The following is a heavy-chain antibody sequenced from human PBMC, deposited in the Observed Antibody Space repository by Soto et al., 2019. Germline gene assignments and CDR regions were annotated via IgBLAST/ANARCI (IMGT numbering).Heavy chain of an antibody. V-gene: IGHV4-61*01. D-gene: IGHD6-6*01. CDR3: AREGRSSSSGWFDP. Sequence: QVQLQESGPGLVKPSETLSLTCTVSGGSVSSGSYYWSWIRQPPGKGLEWIGYIYYSGSTNYNPSLKSRVPISVDTSKNQFSLKLSSVTAADTAVYYCAREGRSSSSGWFDPWGQGTLVTVSS. CDR1: GGSVSSGSYY. J-gene: IGHJ5*02. CDR2: IYYSGST.